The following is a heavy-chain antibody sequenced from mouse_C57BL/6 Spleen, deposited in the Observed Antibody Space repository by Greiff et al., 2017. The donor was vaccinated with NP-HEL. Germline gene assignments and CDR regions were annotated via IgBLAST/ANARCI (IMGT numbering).Heavy chain of an antibody. CDR3: ARGGGDYCIDY. CDR1: GYTFTSYW. J-gene: IGHJ2*01. D-gene: IGHD2-13*01. Sequence: VQLQQSGAELVKPGASVKLSCKASGYTFTSYWMHWVKQRPGQGLEWIGMIHPNSGSTNYNEKFKGKATLTVDKSSSTAYMQLSSLTSEDSAVYYCARGGGDYCIDYWGQGTTLTVSS. CDR2: IHPNSGST. V-gene: IGHV1-64*01.